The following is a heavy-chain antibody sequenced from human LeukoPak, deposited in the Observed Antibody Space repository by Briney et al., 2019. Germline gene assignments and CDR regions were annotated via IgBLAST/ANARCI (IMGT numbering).Heavy chain of an antibody. CDR1: GYTFTSYY. Sequence: GASVKVSCKASGYTFTSYYMHWVRQAPGQGLEWMGIITPSGGSTTYAQKFQGRVTMTRDTSTSTVYMELNSLRSEDTAVYYCARDVDWNYSFDYWGQGTLVTVSS. J-gene: IGHJ4*02. CDR2: ITPSGGST. CDR3: ARDVDWNYSFDY. D-gene: IGHD1-7*01. V-gene: IGHV1-46*01.